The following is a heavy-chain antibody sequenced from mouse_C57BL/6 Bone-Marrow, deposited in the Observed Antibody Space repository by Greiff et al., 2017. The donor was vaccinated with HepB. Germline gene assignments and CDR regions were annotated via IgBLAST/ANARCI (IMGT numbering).Heavy chain of an antibody. J-gene: IGHJ2*01. D-gene: IGHD4-1*01. CDR2: ISSGGSYT. CDR3: ARQSSWDVYYFDY. CDR1: GFTFSSYG. Sequence: EVQGVESGGDLVKPGGSLKLSCAASGFTFSSYGMSWVRQTPDQRLEWVATISSGGSYTYYPDSVKGRFTISRDNAKTTLYLQMSSLKSEDTAMYYCARQSSWDVYYFDYWGQGTTLTVSS. V-gene: IGHV5-6*01.